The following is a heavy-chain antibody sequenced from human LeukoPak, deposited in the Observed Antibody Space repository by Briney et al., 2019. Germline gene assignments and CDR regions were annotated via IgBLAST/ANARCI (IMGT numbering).Heavy chain of an antibody. CDR3: AKTSSSGWYAFDS. J-gene: IGHJ4*02. V-gene: IGHV3-23*01. D-gene: IGHD6-19*01. CDR1: GFTFSRYP. Sequence: QPGGSPRLSCAASGFTFSRYPMSWVRQAPGKGLEWVSTLSAAGGGTYYADSVRGRFTISRDDSKNTLYLQMFSLRAEDTALYYCAKTSSSGWYAFDSWGQGTLVTVSS. CDR2: LSAAGGGT.